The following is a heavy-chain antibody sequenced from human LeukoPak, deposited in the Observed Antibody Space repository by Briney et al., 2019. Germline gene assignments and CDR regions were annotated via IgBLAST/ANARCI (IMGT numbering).Heavy chain of an antibody. CDR3: IREVQVRASASLGL. V-gene: IGHV3-74*01. CDR2: MNSAGTTI. D-gene: IGHD1-1*01. Sequence: PGGSLRLSCAASGFTISGFWMHWVRQVPGEGLVWVERMNSAGTTINYADSVKGRFTISRDNVRNTLHLQMNNLSLEDTAVYFCIREVQVRASASLGLWGRGTLVTVS. CDR1: GFTISGFW. J-gene: IGHJ4*01.